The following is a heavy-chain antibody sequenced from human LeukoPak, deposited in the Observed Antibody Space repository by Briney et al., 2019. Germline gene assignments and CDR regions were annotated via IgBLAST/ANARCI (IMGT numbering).Heavy chain of an antibody. Sequence: SETLSLTCAVYGGSFSGYYWSWIRQPPGKGLEWIGEINHSGSTNYNPSLKSRVIISVDTSKNQFSLKLSSVTAADTAVYYCARGLRNWFDPWGRGTLVTVSS. CDR1: GGSFSGYY. J-gene: IGHJ5*02. V-gene: IGHV4-34*01. CDR2: INHSGST. CDR3: ARGLRNWFDP.